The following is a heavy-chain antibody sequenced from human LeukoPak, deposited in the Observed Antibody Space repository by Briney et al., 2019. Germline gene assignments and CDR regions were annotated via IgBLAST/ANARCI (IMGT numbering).Heavy chain of an antibody. CDR1: GFTVSSNY. V-gene: IGHV3-53*01. CDR3: AKVAHYYGSGSYYEYYFDS. D-gene: IGHD3-10*01. J-gene: IGHJ4*02. CDR2: IYSGGST. Sequence: QSGGSLRLSCAASGFTVSSNYMSWVRQAPGKGLEWVSVIYSGGSTNYVDSVKGRFTISRDNSKNTLYLQMNSLSADDTAVYYCAKVAHYYGSGSYYEYYFDSWGQGALVTVSS.